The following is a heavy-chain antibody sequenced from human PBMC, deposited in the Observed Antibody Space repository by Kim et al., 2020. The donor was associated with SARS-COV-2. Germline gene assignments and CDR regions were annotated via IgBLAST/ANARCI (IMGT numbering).Heavy chain of an antibody. CDR2: ISSSSSYT. Sequence: GGSLRLSCAASGFTFSDYYMSWIRQAPGKGLEWVSYISSSSSYTNYADSVKGRFTISRDNAKNSLYLQMNSLRAEDTAVYYCARHSITMVRGVMAYFDYWGQGPLVTVPS. D-gene: IGHD3-10*01. CDR3: ARHSITMVRGVMAYFDY. CDR1: GFTFSDYY. V-gene: IGHV3-11*06. J-gene: IGHJ4*02.